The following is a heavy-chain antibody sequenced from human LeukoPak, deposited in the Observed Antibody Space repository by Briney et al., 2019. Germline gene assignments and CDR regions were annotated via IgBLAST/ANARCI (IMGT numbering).Heavy chain of an antibody. CDR2: ISYSTSSI. Sequence: GGSLRLSCAASGFTFSNYSMSWVRQAPGKGLEWVSFISYSTSSIYYADSVKGRFTISRDNAKNSLYLQMSSLRAEDTAVYYCARALDYMDVWGKGTTVTVSS. J-gene: IGHJ6*03. CDR1: GFTFSNYS. CDR3: ARALDYMDV. V-gene: IGHV3-48*01. D-gene: IGHD3-16*01.